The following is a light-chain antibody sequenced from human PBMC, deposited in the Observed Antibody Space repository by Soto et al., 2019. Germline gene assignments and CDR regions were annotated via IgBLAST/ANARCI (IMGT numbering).Light chain of an antibody. V-gene: IGKV2-28*01. CDR2: LGS. J-gene: IGKJ2*01. CDR1: QSLLHSNGYNY. Sequence: DIVMTQSPLSLPVTPGEPASISCRSSQSLLHSNGYNYLDWYLQKPGQSPQLLIYLGSSRASGVPDRFRGSGSGTDFTLKISTVEAEDVGVYYCMPALQTPPMYTFGQGTKLEIK. CDR3: MPALQTPPMYT.